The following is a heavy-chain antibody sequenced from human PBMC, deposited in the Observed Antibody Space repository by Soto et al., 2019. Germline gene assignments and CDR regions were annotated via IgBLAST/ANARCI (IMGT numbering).Heavy chain of an antibody. Sequence: EEQVSESGGGLVQSGGSLRLSCAASGFNFNTFAMSWIRQAPGRGLEWVSHISSSGDSRDYADSVRGRFTISRDNSKNLLLLQMNSLRPDDTATYYCAKDPPSPWTAKWVDPWGKGTLVTVSS. D-gene: IGHD5-12*01. J-gene: IGHJ5*02. CDR1: GFNFNTFA. V-gene: IGHV3-23*01. CDR3: AKDPPSPWTAKWVDP. CDR2: ISSSGDSR.